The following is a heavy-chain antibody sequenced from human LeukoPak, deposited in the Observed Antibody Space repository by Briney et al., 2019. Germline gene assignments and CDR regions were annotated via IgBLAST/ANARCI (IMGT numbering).Heavy chain of an antibody. CDR3: ARGGPSIVVVVAATLIDY. CDR1: GFTFSSYE. D-gene: IGHD2-15*01. J-gene: IGHJ4*02. V-gene: IGHV3-48*03. CDR2: ISSSGSTI. Sequence: QPGGSLRLSCAASGFTFSSYEMNWVRQAPGKGLEWVSYISSSGSTIYYADSVKGRFTISRDNAKNSLYLQMNSLRAEDTAVYYCARGGPSIVVVVAATLIDYWGQGTLVTVSS.